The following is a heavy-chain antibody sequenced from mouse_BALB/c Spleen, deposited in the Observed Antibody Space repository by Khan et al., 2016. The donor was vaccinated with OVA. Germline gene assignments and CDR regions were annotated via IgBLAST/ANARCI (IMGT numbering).Heavy chain of an antibody. CDR3: ARGGAAYYRYDGGAMDY. CDR1: GYTFTTAG. Sequence: LVESGPELKKSGETVRISCKASGYTFTTAGMQWVQKMPGKGLKWIGWINTHSGVPKYAEDFKGRFAFSLETSASTAYLQITNLKNEATATYFCARGGAAYYRYDGGAMDYWGQGTSVTVSS. J-gene: IGHJ4*01. CDR2: INTHSGVP. V-gene: IGHV9-4*02. D-gene: IGHD2-14*01.